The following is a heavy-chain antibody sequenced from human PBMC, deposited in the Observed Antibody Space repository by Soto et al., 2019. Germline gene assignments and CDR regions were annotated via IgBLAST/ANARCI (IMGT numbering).Heavy chain of an antibody. CDR3: AKVLTGYYDSSGYYDY. CDR2: ISSSGSTI. V-gene: IGHV3-11*04. Sequence: GGSLRLSCAASGFTFSDYYMSWIRQAPGKGLEWVSYISSSGSTIYYADSVKGRFTISRDNAKNSLYLQMNSLRAEDTAVYYCAKVLTGYYDSSGYYDYWGQGTLVTVSS. D-gene: IGHD3-22*01. J-gene: IGHJ4*02. CDR1: GFTFSDYY.